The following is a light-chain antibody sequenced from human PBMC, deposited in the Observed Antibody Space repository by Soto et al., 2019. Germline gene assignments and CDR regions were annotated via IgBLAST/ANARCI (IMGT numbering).Light chain of an antibody. Sequence: DIQMTQPPSSLSASVGDRLTITCRASQNINTYLNLYKHKRGKXHKXXIFAASSLQSGVPSRFSVSVSRTDFTLSISCLQPEDGATDDGQQRSTAPFTFGPGTKVDIK. CDR1: QNINTY. J-gene: IGKJ3*01. V-gene: IGKV1-39*01. CDR2: AAS. CDR3: QQRSTAPFT.